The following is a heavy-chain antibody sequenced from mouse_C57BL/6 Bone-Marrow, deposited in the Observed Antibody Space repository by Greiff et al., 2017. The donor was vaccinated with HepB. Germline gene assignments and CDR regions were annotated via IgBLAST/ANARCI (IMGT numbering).Heavy chain of an antibody. CDR2: IRLKSDNYAT. CDR1: GFTFSNYW. V-gene: IGHV6-3*01. J-gene: IGHJ3*01. CDR3: TGRAY. Sequence: EVKLMESGGGLVQPGGSMKLSCVASGFTFSNYWMNWVRQSPEKGLEWVAQIRLKSDNYATHYAESVKGRFTISRDDSKSSVYLQMNNLRAEDTVIYYCTGRAYWGQGTLVTVSA.